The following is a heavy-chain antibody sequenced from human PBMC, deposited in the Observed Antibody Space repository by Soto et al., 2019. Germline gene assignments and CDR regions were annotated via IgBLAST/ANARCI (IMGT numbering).Heavy chain of an antibody. V-gene: IGHV4-39*01. J-gene: IGHJ4*02. CDR2: IYYSGSA. CDR3: ARVLTGSRAFDY. CDR1: DGSISSSTYY. D-gene: IGHD1-20*01. Sequence: SETLSLTCTVSDGSISSSTYYWGWVRQPPGRGLEWIGNIYYSGSAFYNPSLKSRVTVSIDTSKNQFSLSLGSLTAADTAVYYCARVLTGSRAFDYWGQRALVTVSS.